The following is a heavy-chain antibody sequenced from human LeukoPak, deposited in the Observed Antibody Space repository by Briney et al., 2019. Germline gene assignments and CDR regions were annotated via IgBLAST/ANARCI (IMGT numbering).Heavy chain of an antibody. D-gene: IGHD5-18*01. J-gene: IGHJ6*02. V-gene: IGHV3-74*01. CDR2: INSDGLIT. Sequence: PGGSLRLSCAASGFTFSNYWMHWVRQAPGKGLVWVSRINSDGLITNYADSVKGRFTVSRDNPKNTLYLQMNSLRVEDTAVYYCARDAVDTANAVWGQGTTVTVSS. CDR1: GFTFSNYW. CDR3: ARDAVDTANAV.